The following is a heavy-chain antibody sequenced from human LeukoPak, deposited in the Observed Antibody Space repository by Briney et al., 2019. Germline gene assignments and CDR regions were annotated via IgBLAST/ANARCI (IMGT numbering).Heavy chain of an antibody. D-gene: IGHD5-24*01. CDR1: GFIVSSNY. J-gene: IGHJ4*02. CDR3: ARGLTATAFDY. CDR2: IYSGGST. Sequence: GSLRLSCAASGFIVSSNYMSWVRQAPGKGLEWVSVIYSGGSTYYADSVKGRFTISRDNSKNTLYLQMKSLRAEDTAVYYCARGLTATAFDYWGQGTVVTVSS. V-gene: IGHV3-53*01.